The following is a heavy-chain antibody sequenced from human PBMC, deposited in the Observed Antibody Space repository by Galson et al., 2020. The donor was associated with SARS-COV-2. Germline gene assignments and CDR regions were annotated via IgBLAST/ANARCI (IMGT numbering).Heavy chain of an antibody. J-gene: IGHJ6*02. CDR1: GASIRSGRYH. V-gene: IGHV4-61*02. Sequence: SETLSLTCTVSGASIRSGRYHWSWLRQPAGKGPESIGRIYTSGNTNYNPSLKSRATISLDTSKNQFSLRLRSVTAADTAVYYCARGEFLEFYCYGMDVWGQGTTVTVSS. CDR3: ARGEFLEFYCYGMDV. D-gene: IGHD3-3*01. CDR2: IYTSGNT.